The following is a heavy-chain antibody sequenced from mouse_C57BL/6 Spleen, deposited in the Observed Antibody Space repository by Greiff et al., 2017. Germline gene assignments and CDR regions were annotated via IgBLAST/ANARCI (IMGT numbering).Heavy chain of an antibody. CDR1: GYTFTSYW. CDR2: IDPSDSDT. D-gene: IGHD2-5*01. J-gene: IGHJ1*03. CDR3: ARRGYYSNPHWYFDV. V-gene: IGHV1-52*01. Sequence: QVQLQQPGAELVRPGSSVKLSCKASGYTFTSYWMHWVKQRPIQGLEWIGNIDPSDSDTHYNQKFKDKATFTVDKYSSTAYMQLSSLTSEDSAVYYCARRGYYSNPHWYFDVWGTGTTVTVSS.